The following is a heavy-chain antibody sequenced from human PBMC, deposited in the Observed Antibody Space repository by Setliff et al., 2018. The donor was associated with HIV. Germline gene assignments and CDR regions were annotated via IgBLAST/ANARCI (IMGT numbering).Heavy chain of an antibody. CDR3: ARGFVLRFLEWSMPDAFDI. Sequence: ASVKVSCKASGYTFTSYAMHWVRQAPGQSLEWMGWINAGNGNTKYSQKFQGRVTITRDTSASTAYMELSSLRSEDTAVYYCARGFVLRFLEWSMPDAFDIWGQGTMVTVSS. V-gene: IGHV1-3*01. D-gene: IGHD3-3*01. CDR1: GYTFTSYA. J-gene: IGHJ3*02. CDR2: INAGNGNT.